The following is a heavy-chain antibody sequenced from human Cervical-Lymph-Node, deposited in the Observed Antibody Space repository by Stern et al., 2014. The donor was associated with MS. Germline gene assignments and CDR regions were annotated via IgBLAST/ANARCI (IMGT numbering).Heavy chain of an antibody. Sequence: EVQLVESGGGLVQPGGSLRLSCVASGFTFRNYWRHWVRQGPGTGLVCVARINTAGTTMTRAESVKGRFTISRDNAKNTLYLQMNSLRVEDTAVYYCTKDTYGPEDYWGQGTSVTVSS. CDR3: TKDTYGPEDY. J-gene: IGHJ4*02. D-gene: IGHD3-10*01. CDR1: GFTFRNYW. CDR2: INTAGTTM. V-gene: IGHV3-74*02.